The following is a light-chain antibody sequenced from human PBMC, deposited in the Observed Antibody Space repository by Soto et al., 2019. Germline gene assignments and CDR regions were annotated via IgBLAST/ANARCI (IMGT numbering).Light chain of an antibody. J-gene: IGKJ1*01. V-gene: IGKV4-1*01. CDR1: QNVLYSSNNKNY. Sequence: DIVMTQSPDSLAVSLGERATINCESSQNVLYSSNNKNYLAWYQQKPGQSPKLLIYWASTRDSGVPDRFTGSGSGRDFTLTISSLQAEDVAVYYCQQYYSTPKTFGQGTKVEIK. CDR3: QQYYSTPKT. CDR2: WAS.